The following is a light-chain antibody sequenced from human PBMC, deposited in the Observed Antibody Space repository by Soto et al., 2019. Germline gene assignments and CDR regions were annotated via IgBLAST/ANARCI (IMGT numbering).Light chain of an antibody. CDR2: DAS. Sequence: EIVMTQSPGTLSLSPGDTATLSCRASQSVSSYLAWYQQKPGQAPRLLIYDASNRATGIPARFSGSGSETDFTLTISSLQPEDFATYYCQQSYSTPWTFGQGTKVDI. V-gene: IGKV3-11*01. J-gene: IGKJ1*01. CDR1: QSVSSY. CDR3: QQSYSTPWT.